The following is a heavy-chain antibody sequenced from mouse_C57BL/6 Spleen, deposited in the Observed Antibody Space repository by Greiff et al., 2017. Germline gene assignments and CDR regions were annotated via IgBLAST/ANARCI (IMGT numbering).Heavy chain of an antibody. J-gene: IGHJ3*01. CDR2: IYPGGGYT. D-gene: IGHD2-4*01. CDR3: ARSDYDEGWFAY. Sequence: ESGAELVRPGTSVKMSCKASGYTFTNYWIGWAKQRPGHGLEWIGDIYPGGGYTNYNEKFKGKATLTADKSSSTAYMQFSSLTSEDSAIYYCARSDYDEGWFAYWGQGTLVTVSA. CDR1: GYTFTNYW. V-gene: IGHV1-63*01.